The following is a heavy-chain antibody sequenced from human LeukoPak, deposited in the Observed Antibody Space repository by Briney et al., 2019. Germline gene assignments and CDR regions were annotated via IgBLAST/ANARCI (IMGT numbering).Heavy chain of an antibody. CDR3: ARDNDVGAYSSSWLFDY. CDR2: IYYSGST. V-gene: IGHV4-39*07. J-gene: IGHJ4*02. Sequence: PSETLSLTCTVSGGSISSSSYYWGWLRQPPGKGLEWIGSIYYSGSTYYNPSLKSRVTMSVDTSKNQFSLEVRSVTAADTAVYYCARDNDVGAYSSSWLFDYWGQGALVTVSS. D-gene: IGHD6-13*01. CDR1: GGSISSSSYY.